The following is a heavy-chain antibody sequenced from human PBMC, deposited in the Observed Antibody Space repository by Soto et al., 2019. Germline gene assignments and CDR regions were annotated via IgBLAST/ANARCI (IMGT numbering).Heavy chain of an antibody. J-gene: IGHJ6*02. CDR1: GFTFSSYG. CDR3: AKGSGAGRDYYYYGMDV. V-gene: IGHV3-30*18. Sequence: LRLSCAASGFTFSSYGMHWVRQAPGKGLEWVAVISYDGSNKYYADSVKGRFTISRDNSKNTLYLQMNSLRAEDTAVYYCAKGSGAGRDYYYYGMDVWGQGTTVTVSS. CDR2: ISYDGSNK. D-gene: IGHD3-10*01.